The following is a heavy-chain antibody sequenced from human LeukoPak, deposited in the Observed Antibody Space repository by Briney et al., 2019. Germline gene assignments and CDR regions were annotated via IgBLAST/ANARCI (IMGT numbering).Heavy chain of an antibody. D-gene: IGHD6-19*01. CDR2: IYHSGST. J-gene: IGHJ1*01. Sequence: PETLSLTCTVSGYSISSGYYWGWIRQPPGKGLEWIGSIYHSGSTYYNPSLKSRVTMSVDTSKNQFSLKLSSVTAADTAVYYCARSGYSSGWQLHQHWGQGTLVTVSS. CDR3: ARSGYSSGWQLHQH. V-gene: IGHV4-38-2*02. CDR1: GYSISSGYY.